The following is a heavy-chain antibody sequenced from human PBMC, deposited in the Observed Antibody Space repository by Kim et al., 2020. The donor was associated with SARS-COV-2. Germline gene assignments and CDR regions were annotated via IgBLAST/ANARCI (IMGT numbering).Heavy chain of an antibody. V-gene: IGHV4-34*01. D-gene: IGHD6-13*01. CDR2: INHSGST. CDR1: GGSFSGYY. J-gene: IGHJ4*02. CDR3: AREGAQQACDY. Sequence: SETLSLTCAVYGGSFSGYYWSWIRQPPGKGLEWIGEINHSGSTNYNPSLKSRVTITVDTSKNQFSLKLSSVTAADTAVYYCAREGAQQACDYWGQGTLVTVSS.